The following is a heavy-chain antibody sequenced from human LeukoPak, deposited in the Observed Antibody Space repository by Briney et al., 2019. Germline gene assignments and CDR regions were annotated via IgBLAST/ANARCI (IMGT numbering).Heavy chain of an antibody. CDR3: AISRAGWVVTYAFDI. CDR2: INPNSGGT. Sequence: ASVTVSFKATGYTFTDYYIQWVRQAPGQGLERMGWINPNSGGTTYAHKSQGRVSMTRDTSTSTAYMELSSLRSEDTAVYYCAISRAGWVVTYAFDIWGQGTMVTVSS. J-gene: IGHJ3*02. V-gene: IGHV1-2*02. D-gene: IGHD2-21*02. CDR1: GYTFTDYY.